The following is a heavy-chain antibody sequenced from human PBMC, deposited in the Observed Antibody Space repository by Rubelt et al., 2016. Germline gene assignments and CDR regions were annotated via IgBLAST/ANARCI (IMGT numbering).Heavy chain of an antibody. CDR1: SYSISSGFY. CDR2: ILRSGTT. CDR3: AREFGYSSSGPRWYFDL. Sequence: QVQLQESGPGLVKPSETLSLTCTVSSYSISSGFYWGWIRQPPGKGLECIASILRSGTTYYNPSLTSRVTISVATSKNQFSLKWRSVTAADTAVYYWAREFGYSSSGPRWYFDLWGRGTLVTVSS. D-gene: IGHD6-13*01. V-gene: IGHV4-38-2*02. J-gene: IGHJ2*01.